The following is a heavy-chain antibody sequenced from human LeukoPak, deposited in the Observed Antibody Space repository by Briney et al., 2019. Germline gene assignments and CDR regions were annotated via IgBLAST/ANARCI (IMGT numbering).Heavy chain of an antibody. V-gene: IGHV4-4*09. CDR1: GGSISSYY. CDR2: IYTSGST. J-gene: IGHJ6*03. CDR3: ARHIGDKDCSGGSCYYYYYYMDV. D-gene: IGHD2-15*01. Sequence: PSETLSLICTVSGGSISSYYWSWIRQPPGKGLEWIGYIYTSGSTNYNPSLKSRVTISVDTSKNQFSLKLSSVTAADTAVYYCARHIGDKDCSGGSCYYYYYYMDVWGKGTTVTVSS.